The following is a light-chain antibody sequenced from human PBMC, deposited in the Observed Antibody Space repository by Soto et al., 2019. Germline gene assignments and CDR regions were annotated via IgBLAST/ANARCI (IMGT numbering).Light chain of an antibody. J-gene: IGKJ1*01. CDR3: QERTNWPPSWT. Sequence: EIVLTQSPATLSLSPGERATLSCRASQSVSSHLAWYQQKPGQAPRLLIYDASNRATGIPDRFSGSGSGTDFTLTISSLEPEDFAVYYCQERTNWPPSWTFGQGTKVEIK. CDR1: QSVSSH. CDR2: DAS. V-gene: IGKV3-11*01.